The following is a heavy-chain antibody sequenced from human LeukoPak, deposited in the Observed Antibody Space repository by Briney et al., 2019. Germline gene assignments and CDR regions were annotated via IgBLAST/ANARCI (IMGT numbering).Heavy chain of an antibody. Sequence: GGSLRLSCAASGFTFSSYAMSWVRQAPGKGLEWVAVISYDGSNKYYADSVKGRFTISRDNSKNTLYLQMNSLRAEDTAVYYCARDLVVDTAILNAFDIWGQGTMVTVSS. V-gene: IGHV3-30-3*01. D-gene: IGHD5-18*01. J-gene: IGHJ3*02. CDR3: ARDLVVDTAILNAFDI. CDR1: GFTFSSYA. CDR2: ISYDGSNK.